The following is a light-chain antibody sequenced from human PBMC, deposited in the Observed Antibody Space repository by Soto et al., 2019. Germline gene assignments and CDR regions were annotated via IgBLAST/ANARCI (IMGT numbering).Light chain of an antibody. CDR2: EVS. CDR1: SSDVGTYNY. CDR3: SSYTSSSPVV. V-gene: IGLV2-14*01. J-gene: IGLJ2*01. Sequence: QSALTQPAAVSGSPGQSITISCTGSSSDVGTYNYVSWYQQLPGKAPKLMIYEVSDRPSGVSNRFSGSKSGNTASLTISGLQAEDEADYYCSSYTSSSPVVFGGGTQLTVL.